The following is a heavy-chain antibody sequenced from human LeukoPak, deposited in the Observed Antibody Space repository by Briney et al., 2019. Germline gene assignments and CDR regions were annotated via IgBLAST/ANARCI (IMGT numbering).Heavy chain of an antibody. Sequence: SETLSLTCTVSGGSISSSSYYWGWIRQPPGKGLEWIGSIYYSGSTYYNPSLKSRVTISVDTSKNQFSLRLRSVTAADTAVYDCARVTGYMIEDYFDYWGQGTLVTVSS. J-gene: IGHJ4*02. D-gene: IGHD3-22*01. CDR3: ARVTGYMIEDYFDY. CDR2: IYYSGST. CDR1: GGSISSSSYY. V-gene: IGHV4-39*07.